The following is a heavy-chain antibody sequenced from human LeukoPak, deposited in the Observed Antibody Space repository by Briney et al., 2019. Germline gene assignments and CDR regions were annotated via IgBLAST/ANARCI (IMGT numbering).Heavy chain of an antibody. Sequence: PGRSLRLSCAASGFTFSSYAMHWVRQAPGKGLEWVAVISYDGANKNYADSVKGRFTISRDNSKNTLYLQMNSLRAEDTAVYYCAKDPFDYGDFIPDYWGQGTLVTVSS. CDR2: ISYDGANK. CDR3: AKDPFDYGDFIPDY. J-gene: IGHJ4*02. D-gene: IGHD4-17*01. V-gene: IGHV3-30-3*01. CDR1: GFTFSSYA.